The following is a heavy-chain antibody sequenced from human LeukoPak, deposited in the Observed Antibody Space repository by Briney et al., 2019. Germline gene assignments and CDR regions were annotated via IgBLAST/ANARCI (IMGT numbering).Heavy chain of an antibody. D-gene: IGHD3-3*01. CDR3: ARAYYDFWSGFHYYMDL. Sequence: GGSLRLSCAASGFTFSSYSMNWVRQAPGKGLEWVAYINSSSSTIYYADSVKGRFTISRDNAKNSLYLQMNSLRAEDTAVYYCARAYYDFWSGFHYYMDLWGKGNTVNVSS. V-gene: IGHV3-48*01. CDR2: INSSSSTI. CDR1: GFTFSSYS. J-gene: IGHJ6*03.